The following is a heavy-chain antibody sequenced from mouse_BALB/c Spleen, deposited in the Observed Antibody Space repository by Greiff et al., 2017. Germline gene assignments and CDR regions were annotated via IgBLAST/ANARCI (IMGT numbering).Heavy chain of an antibody. Sequence: VQLVESGAELVRPGSSVKLSCKASGYAFSSYWMNWVKQRPGQGLEWIGQIYPGDGDTNYNGKFKGKATLTADKSSSTAYMQLSSLTSEDSAVYFCARFYYDDYWGQGTTLTVSS. CDR1: GYAFSSYW. J-gene: IGHJ2*01. V-gene: IGHV1-80*01. CDR2: IYPGDGDT. D-gene: IGHD2-4*01. CDR3: ARFYYDDY.